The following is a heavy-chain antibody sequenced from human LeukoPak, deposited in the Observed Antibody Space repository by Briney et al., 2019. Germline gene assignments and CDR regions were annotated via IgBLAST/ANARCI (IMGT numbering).Heavy chain of an antibody. CDR1: GSSISSSRYY. D-gene: IGHD1/OR15-1a*01. Sequence: SETLSLTCTVSGSSISSSRYYWGWIRQPPGKGLEWIGSIYYSGGTSYNPSLKSRVTISVDTSKNQFSLKLSSVTAADTAVYYCARAGSGTHHNWFAPWGQGTLVTVSS. CDR3: ARAGSGTHHNWFAP. J-gene: IGHJ5*02. V-gene: IGHV4-39*07. CDR2: IYYSGGT.